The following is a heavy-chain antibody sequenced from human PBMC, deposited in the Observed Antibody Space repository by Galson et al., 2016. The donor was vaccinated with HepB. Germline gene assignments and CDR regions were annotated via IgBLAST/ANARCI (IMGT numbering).Heavy chain of an antibody. CDR2: IYYNEDT. V-gene: IGHV4-39*01. CDR3: ARRTYCGGDCYAYTFDV. Sequence: SETLSLTCTVSGGSISSTLYQWGWSRQPPGKGLEWIGSIYYNEDTYYNPSLKSRITISVDTPMNQFSLKLSSLTAADTAVYYCARRTYCGGDCYAYTFDVWGLGTMVSVSS. D-gene: IGHD2-21*02. CDR1: GGSISSTLYQ. J-gene: IGHJ3*01.